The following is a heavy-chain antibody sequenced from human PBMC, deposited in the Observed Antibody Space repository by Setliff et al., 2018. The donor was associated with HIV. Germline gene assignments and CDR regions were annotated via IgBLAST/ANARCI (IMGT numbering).Heavy chain of an antibody. J-gene: IGHJ4*02. CDR3: ARVPSRYCSPTTCPFFFDY. CDR1: GYSFTDHY. D-gene: IGHD2-15*01. CDR2: INPRSGGT. Sequence: ASVKVSCKASGYSFTDHYMHWVRQAPGQGLEWMGWINPRSGGTNYAQKFQGTVTMTRDTSINTAYTEMSRLRSDDTAVYYCARVPSRYCSPTTCPFFFDYWGQGALVTVSS. V-gene: IGHV1-2*02.